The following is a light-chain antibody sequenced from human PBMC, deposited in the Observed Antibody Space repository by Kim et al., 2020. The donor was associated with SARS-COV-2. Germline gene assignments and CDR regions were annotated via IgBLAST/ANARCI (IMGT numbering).Light chain of an antibody. CDR3: QVWDLSSGV. CDR2: YDS. Sequence: SYELTQPPSVSVAPGKTARITCGGNNIGSKSVHLYQQKPGQAPVLVIYYDSDRPSGIPERFSGSNSGNTATLTISRVEAGDEADYYCQVWDLSSGVFGTGTKVTVL. CDR1: NIGSKS. J-gene: IGLJ1*01. V-gene: IGLV3-21*01.